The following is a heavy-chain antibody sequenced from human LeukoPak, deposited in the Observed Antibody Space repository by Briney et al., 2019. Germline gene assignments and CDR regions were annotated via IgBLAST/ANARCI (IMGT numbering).Heavy chain of an antibody. D-gene: IGHD6-19*01. CDR3: AKGSGPRLPLSSTR. CDR1: GFTVSSNY. Sequence: PGGSLRLSCAASGFTVSSNYMSWVRQAPGKGLEWVSVIYSGGSTYYADSVKGRFTISRDNSKNALYLQMNGLRAEDTAVYYCAKGSGPRLPLSSTRWGQGTLVTVSS. J-gene: IGHJ4*02. V-gene: IGHV3-53*01. CDR2: IYSGGST.